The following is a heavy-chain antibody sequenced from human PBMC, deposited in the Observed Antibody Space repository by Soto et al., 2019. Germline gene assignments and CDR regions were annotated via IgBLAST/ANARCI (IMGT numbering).Heavy chain of an antibody. V-gene: IGHV4-39*07. J-gene: IGHJ5*02. CDR2: FYFSGPT. D-gene: IGHD3-10*01. CDR1: GGSTSSSSYS. Sequence: LSLTCSVSGGSTSSSSYSWAWIRQPPGKGLEWIGTFYFSGPTNYNPSLKSRVTISVDTSKNQFSLKLSSVTAADTAVYYCARAITMVRGAINWFDPWGQGTLVTVSS. CDR3: ARAITMVRGAINWFDP.